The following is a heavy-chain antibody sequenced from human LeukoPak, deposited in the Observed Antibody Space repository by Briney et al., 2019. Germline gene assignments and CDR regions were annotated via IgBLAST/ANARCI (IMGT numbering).Heavy chain of an antibody. CDR1: GCTFTSYG. D-gene: IGHD1-26*01. Sequence: ASVKVSFKASGCTFTSYGISWVRQAPGQGLEWMGWISAYNGNTNYAQKLQGRVTMTTDTSTSTAYMELRSLRSDDTAVYYCARVSGSYYYYYYMDVWGKGTTVTVSS. CDR3: ARVSGSYYYYYYMDV. V-gene: IGHV1-18*01. J-gene: IGHJ6*03. CDR2: ISAYNGNT.